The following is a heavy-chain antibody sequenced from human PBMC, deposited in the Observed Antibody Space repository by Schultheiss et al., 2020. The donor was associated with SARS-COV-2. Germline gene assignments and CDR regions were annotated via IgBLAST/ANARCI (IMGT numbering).Heavy chain of an antibody. Sequence: SETLSLTCAVYGGSFSGYYWSWIRQPPGKGLEWIGEINHSGSTNYNPSLKSRVTISVDTSKNQFSLKLSSVTAADTAVYYCARRANSNPAGYYYYYMDVWGKGTTVTVSS. D-gene: IGHD4-23*01. V-gene: IGHV4-34*01. CDR3: ARRANSNPAGYYYYYMDV. CDR2: INHSGST. CDR1: GGSFSGYY. J-gene: IGHJ6*03.